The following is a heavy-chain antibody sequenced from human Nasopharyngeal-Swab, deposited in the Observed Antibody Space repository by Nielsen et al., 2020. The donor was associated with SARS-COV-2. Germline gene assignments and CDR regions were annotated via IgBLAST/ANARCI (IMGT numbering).Heavy chain of an antibody. J-gene: IGHJ5*02. V-gene: IGHV1-46*01. Sequence: ASVKVSCKASGYTFTSYYMHWVRQAPGQGLEWMRIINPSGGSTSYAQKFQGRVTMTRDTSTSTVYMELSSLRSEDTAVYYCARTSDSIAVAGTERYNGFDPWGQGTLVTVSS. CDR1: GYTFTSYY. CDR2: INPSGGST. D-gene: IGHD6-19*01. CDR3: ARTSDSIAVAGTERYNGFDP.